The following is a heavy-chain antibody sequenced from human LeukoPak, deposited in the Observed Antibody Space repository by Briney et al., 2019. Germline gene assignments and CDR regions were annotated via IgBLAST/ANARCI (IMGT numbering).Heavy chain of an antibody. D-gene: IGHD3-9*01. CDR1: GGSFSGYY. Sequence: SETLSLTCAVFGGSFSGYYWSWIRQSPEKVLEWIGEMSHTGATNYNPSLKSRVTVSVDTSKKQFSLNLRSVTAADTAVYYCARGLHYNILTGGMDVWGQGTTVIVSS. CDR2: MSHTGAT. CDR3: ARGLHYNILTGGMDV. V-gene: IGHV4-34*01. J-gene: IGHJ6*02.